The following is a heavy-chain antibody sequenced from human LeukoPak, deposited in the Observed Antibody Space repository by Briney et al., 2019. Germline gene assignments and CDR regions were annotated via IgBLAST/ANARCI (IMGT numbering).Heavy chain of an antibody. CDR1: GYTFTHYA. V-gene: IGHV7-4-1*02. D-gene: IGHD3-3*01. CDR2: INTNTGKP. J-gene: IGHJ5*02. CDR3: AKDPPVLRFLGPIRGDDWFDP. Sequence: ASVKVSCKASGYTFTHYAMNWVRQAPGQGPEWMEWINTNTGKPTYAQGFTGRFVFSLDTSVSTAYLQISSLKAEDTAVYYCAKDPPVLRFLGPIRGDDWFDPWGQGTLVTVSS.